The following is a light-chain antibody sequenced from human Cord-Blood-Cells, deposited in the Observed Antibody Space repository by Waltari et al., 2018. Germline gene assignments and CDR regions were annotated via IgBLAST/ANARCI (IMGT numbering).Light chain of an antibody. V-gene: IGKV1-5*03. CDR3: QQYNSYLT. CDR2: KAS. J-gene: IGKJ4*01. Sequence: DIQMTQSPSTLSASVGDRVTITCRASQSISSWLAWYQQKPGKAPKRLIYKASSLESGVPSRCSGSGSGTEFTLTISSLQPDDFATYYCQQYNSYLTFGGGTKVEIK. CDR1: QSISSW.